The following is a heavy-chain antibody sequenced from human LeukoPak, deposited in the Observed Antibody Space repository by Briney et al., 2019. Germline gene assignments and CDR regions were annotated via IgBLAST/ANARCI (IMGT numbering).Heavy chain of an antibody. Sequence: ASVKVSCKASGYTFTSYGISWVRQAPGQGLEWMGWISAYNGNTNYAQKLQGRVTMTTDTSTSTAYMELRSLRSDDTAVYYCARVIAALNYYYYYMDVWGKGTTVTVSS. CDR2: ISAYNGNT. D-gene: IGHD6-13*01. CDR1: GYTFTSYG. CDR3: ARVIAALNYYYYYMDV. J-gene: IGHJ6*03. V-gene: IGHV1-18*01.